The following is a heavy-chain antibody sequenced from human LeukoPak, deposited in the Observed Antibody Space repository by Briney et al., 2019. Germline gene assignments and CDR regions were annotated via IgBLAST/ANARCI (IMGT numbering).Heavy chain of an antibody. Sequence: PSETLSLTCTVSGGSISSYYWSWIRQPAGKGLEWIGHIYTSGSTNYNPSLKSRVTTSVDTSKNQFSLKLSSVTAADTAGYYCARGSVVGYYYYGMDVWGQGNTGTVSS. J-gene: IGHJ6*02. CDR3: ARGSVVGYYYYGMDV. D-gene: IGHD2-2*01. CDR2: IYTSGST. V-gene: IGHV4-4*07. CDR1: GGSISSYY.